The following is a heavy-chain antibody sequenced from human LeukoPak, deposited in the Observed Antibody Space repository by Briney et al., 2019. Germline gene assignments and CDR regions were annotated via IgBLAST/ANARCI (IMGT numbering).Heavy chain of an antibody. CDR3: ARGLEYYDYVWGSYRFDVFDV. CDR1: GFTFSSYA. D-gene: IGHD3-16*02. J-gene: IGHJ3*01. V-gene: IGHV3-30*04. Sequence: GGSLRLSCAASGFTFSSYALHWVRQAPGKGLEWVAVISYDGSNKYYVDSVKGRFTISRDNSKNTLYLQMNSLRAEDTAVYYCARGLEYYDYVWGSYRFDVFDVWGQGTMVTVSS. CDR2: ISYDGSNK.